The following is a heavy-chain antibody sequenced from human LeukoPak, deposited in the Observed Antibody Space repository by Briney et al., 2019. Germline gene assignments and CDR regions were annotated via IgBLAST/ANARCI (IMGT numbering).Heavy chain of an antibody. V-gene: IGHV3-23*01. CDR2: ISGSGGST. Sequence: GGSLRLSCAASGIIITSYWMSWVRQTPGKGLEWVSAISGSGGSTYYADSVKGRFTISRDNSKNTLYLQMNSLRAEDTAVYYCAKAQNYYDSSGYSSPLDYWGQGTLVTVSS. J-gene: IGHJ4*02. D-gene: IGHD3-22*01. CDR1: GIIITSYW. CDR3: AKAQNYYDSSGYSSPLDY.